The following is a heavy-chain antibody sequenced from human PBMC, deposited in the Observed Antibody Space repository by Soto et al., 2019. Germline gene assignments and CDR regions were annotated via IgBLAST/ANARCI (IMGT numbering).Heavy chain of an antibody. V-gene: IGHV6-1*01. CDR2: TYFRSKWYN. CDR3: AKGDNLGPKTGYAFDP. J-gene: IGHJ5*02. Sequence: PSQTLSLTCAISGDRVSRNTASWNWIRQSPSRGLEWLGRTYFRSKWYNDYAVSVKSRIIINPDTSNNQFSLQLNSVTPEDTAVYFCAKGDNLGPKTGYAFDPWGQGIMVTVS. CDR1: GDRVSRNTAS. D-gene: IGHD5-12*01.